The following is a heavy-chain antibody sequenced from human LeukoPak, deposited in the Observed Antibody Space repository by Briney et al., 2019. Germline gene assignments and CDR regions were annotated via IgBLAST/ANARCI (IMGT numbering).Heavy chain of an antibody. CDR2: TTSSSTYI. CDR3: ARVRAGYSYGYGAFDI. D-gene: IGHD5-18*01. J-gene: IGHJ3*02. V-gene: IGHV3-21*01. CDR1: GFTFSSYG. Sequence: GGSLRLSCAASGFTFSSYGMDWVRRAPGKGLEWVSSTTSSSTYIYYADSVRGRFTISRDNAKNSLYLQMSSLRAEDTAVYYCARVRAGYSYGYGAFDIWGQGTMVTVSS.